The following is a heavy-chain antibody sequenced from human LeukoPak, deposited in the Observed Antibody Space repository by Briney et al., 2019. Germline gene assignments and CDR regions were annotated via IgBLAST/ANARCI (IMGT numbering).Heavy chain of an antibody. V-gene: IGHV3-23*01. CDR3: AKPKVRGVIARLDY. CDR2: ISGSGGRT. CDR1: GFTFSSYG. J-gene: IGHJ4*02. D-gene: IGHD3-10*01. Sequence: PGGSLRLSCAASGFTFSSYGMHWVRQAPGKGLEWVSAISGSGGRTYYADSVKGRFTISRDNSKNTLYLQMNSLRAEDTAVYYCAKPKVRGVIARLDYWGQGTLVTVSS.